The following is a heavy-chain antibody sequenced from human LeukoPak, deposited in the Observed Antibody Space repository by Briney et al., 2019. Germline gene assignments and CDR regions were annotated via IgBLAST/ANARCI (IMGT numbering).Heavy chain of an antibody. Sequence: GGPLRLSCAASGFTFSSYGMHWVRQAPGKGLEWVAFIRYDGSNKYYVDSVKGRFTISRDNSKNTLYLQMNSLRLEDTAVYYCAKDHSSWRRSPTDRPWDDYWGQGSLVTVSS. CDR2: IRYDGSNK. J-gene: IGHJ4*02. CDR1: GFTFSSYG. CDR3: AKDHSSWRRSPTDRPWDDY. D-gene: IGHD2/OR15-2a*01. V-gene: IGHV3-30*02.